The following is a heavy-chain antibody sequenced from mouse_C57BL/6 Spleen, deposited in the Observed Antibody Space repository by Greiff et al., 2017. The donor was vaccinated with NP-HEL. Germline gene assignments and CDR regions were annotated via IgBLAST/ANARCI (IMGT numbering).Heavy chain of an antibody. Sequence: EVQGVESGGDLVKPGGSLKLSCAASGFTFSSYGMSWVRQTPDKRLEWVATISSGGSYTYYPDSVKGRFTISRDDAKNTLYLQMSSLKSEDTAMYYCARNTDGSSLDYWGQGTTLTVSS. CDR3: ARNTDGSSLDY. V-gene: IGHV5-6*01. J-gene: IGHJ2*01. CDR2: ISSGGSYT. CDR1: GFTFSSYG. D-gene: IGHD1-1*01.